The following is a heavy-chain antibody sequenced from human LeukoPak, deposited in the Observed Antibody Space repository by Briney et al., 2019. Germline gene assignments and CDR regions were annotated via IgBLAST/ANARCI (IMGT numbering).Heavy chain of an antibody. D-gene: IGHD2-2*01. Sequence: GGSLRLSCAASGFTFSSYAMHWVRQAPGKGLEWVAVISYDGSNKYYADSVKGRFTISRDNSKNTLYLQMNSLRAEDTAVYYCARSGYCTGPSCYYDYWGQGTLVTVSS. CDR2: ISYDGSNK. CDR3: ARSGYCTGPSCYYDY. CDR1: GFTFSSYA. J-gene: IGHJ4*02. V-gene: IGHV3-30*04.